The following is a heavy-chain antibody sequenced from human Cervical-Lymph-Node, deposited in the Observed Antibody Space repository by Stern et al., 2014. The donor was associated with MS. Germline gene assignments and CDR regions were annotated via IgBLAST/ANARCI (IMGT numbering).Heavy chain of an antibody. V-gene: IGHV3-11*01. Sequence: VQLVESGGALVKPGGSLVISCAASGFTFSDYYMTWIRPSPGKGLEWISHISTNGRSIYYADSVKVRFTISWDNHKNALYLQMNGLRADDTAVYYCARQYDFWVDYWGQGTLVTVSS. CDR3: ARQYDFWVDY. CDR2: ISTNGRSI. J-gene: IGHJ4*02. CDR1: GFTFSDYY. D-gene: IGHD3-3*01.